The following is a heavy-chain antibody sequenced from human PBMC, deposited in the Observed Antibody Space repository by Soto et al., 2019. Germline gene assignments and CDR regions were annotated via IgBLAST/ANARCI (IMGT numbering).Heavy chain of an antibody. Sequence: EVQLMESGGGLVQPGGSLRLSCAASGFTFSSYWMHWVREAPGKGLVWVSRINSDGSSTTYADSVKGRFTISRDNAKNTLYLQMNSLRAEATAVYYCVRGEGGWETYWGQGTLVTVSS. J-gene: IGHJ4*02. CDR1: GFTFSSYW. CDR2: INSDGSST. CDR3: VRGEGGWETY. V-gene: IGHV3-74*01. D-gene: IGHD6-19*01.